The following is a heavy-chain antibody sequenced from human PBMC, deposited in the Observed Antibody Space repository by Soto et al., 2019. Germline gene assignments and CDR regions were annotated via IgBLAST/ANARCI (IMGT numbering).Heavy chain of an antibody. CDR2: INKDGGRT. CDR1: GFTFGSYF. CDR3: AKDLPLYGMDV. Sequence: EVQLLESGGGLVQPGESLRLSCAASGFTFGSYFMNWVRQAPGKGPEWVSDINKDGGRTHYADSVRGRFTISRDNSRNTLYLQMSRLRAEGTALYYCAKDLPLYGMDVWGQGARVTVSS. V-gene: IGHV3-23*01. J-gene: IGHJ6*02.